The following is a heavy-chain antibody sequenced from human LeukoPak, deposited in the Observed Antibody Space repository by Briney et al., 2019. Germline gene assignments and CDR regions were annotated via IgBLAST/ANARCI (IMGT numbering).Heavy chain of an antibody. CDR2: ISYDGSNK. Sequence: PGGSLRLSCAASGFTFSSYAMHWVRQAPGKGLEWVSVISYDGSNKYYADSVKGRFTISRDNSKNTLYLQMNSLRAEDTAVYYCARESDYYGSGSYPIWGQGTLVTVSS. CDR3: ARESDYYGSGSYPI. V-gene: IGHV3-30-3*01. CDR1: GFTFSSYA. D-gene: IGHD3-10*01. J-gene: IGHJ4*02.